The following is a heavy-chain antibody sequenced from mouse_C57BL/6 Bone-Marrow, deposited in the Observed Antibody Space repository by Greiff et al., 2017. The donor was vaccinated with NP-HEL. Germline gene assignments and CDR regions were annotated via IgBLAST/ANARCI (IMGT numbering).Heavy chain of an antibody. Sequence: EVQLQEPGPGLAKPSQTLFLTCSVTGYSITSDYWNWIRKFPGNKLEYMGYISYSGSTYYTPSLKSRIFITRDTSKNQYYLQLNSVTTEETATYYCAKDGYYPFDYWGQGTTLTVSS. D-gene: IGHD2-3*01. CDR3: AKDGYYPFDY. CDR2: ISYSGST. J-gene: IGHJ2*01. CDR1: GYSITSDY. V-gene: IGHV3-8*01.